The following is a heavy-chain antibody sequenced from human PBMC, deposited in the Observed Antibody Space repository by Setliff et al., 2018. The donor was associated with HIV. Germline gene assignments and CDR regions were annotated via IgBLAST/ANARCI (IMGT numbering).Heavy chain of an antibody. CDR3: AREADGIDF. Sequence: PSETLSLTCTVSGGSITSSTYYWGWIRQPPGKCLEWIGTVHYTGNTYHNPSLKSRVTISVEVSKNQISLKLTAVTAADSAVYYCAREADGIDFWGQGTLVTVSS. J-gene: IGHJ4*02. CDR2: VHYTGNT. CDR1: GGSITSSTYY. D-gene: IGHD2-15*01. V-gene: IGHV4-39*02.